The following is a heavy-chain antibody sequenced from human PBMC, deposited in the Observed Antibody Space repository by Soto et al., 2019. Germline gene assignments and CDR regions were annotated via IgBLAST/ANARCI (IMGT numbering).Heavy chain of an antibody. Sequence: GGSLRLSCAASGFTFSSYGMHWVRQAPGKGLEWVAVISYDGSNKYYADSAKGRFTISRDNSKNTLYLQMNSLRAEDTAVYYCARHYYAMGVWGQGTTVTVSS. V-gene: IGHV3-30*03. CDR2: ISYDGSNK. CDR1: GFTFSSYG. J-gene: IGHJ6*02. CDR3: ARHYYAMGV.